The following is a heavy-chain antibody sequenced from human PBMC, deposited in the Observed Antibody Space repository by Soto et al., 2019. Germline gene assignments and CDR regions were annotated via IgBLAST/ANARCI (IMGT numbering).Heavy chain of an antibody. CDR2: IYYSGST. J-gene: IGHJ4*02. Sequence: SETLSLTCTVSGGSISSYYWSWIRQPPGKGLEWIGYIYYSGSTNYNPSLKSRVTISVDTSKNQFSLKLSSVTAADTAVYYCARGVTESITIFGVVSYYFDYWGQGTLVTVSS. CDR1: GGSISSYY. D-gene: IGHD3-3*01. CDR3: ARGVTESITIFGVVSYYFDY. V-gene: IGHV4-59*01.